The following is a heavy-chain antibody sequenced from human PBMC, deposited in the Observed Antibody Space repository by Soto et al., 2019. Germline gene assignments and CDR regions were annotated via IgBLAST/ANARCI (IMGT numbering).Heavy chain of an antibody. D-gene: IGHD6-13*01. J-gene: IGHJ6*02. CDR2: INHSGST. CDR1: GGSFSGYY. V-gene: IGHV4-34*01. Sequence: QVQLQQWGAGLLKPSETLSLTCAVYGGSFSGYYWSWIRQPPGKGLEWIGEINHSGSTNYNPSLKSRVTISVDTSKNQFSLKLSSVTAADTAVYYCARTGYSSSWYTKYGDVWGQGTTVTVSS. CDR3: ARTGYSSSWYTKYGDV.